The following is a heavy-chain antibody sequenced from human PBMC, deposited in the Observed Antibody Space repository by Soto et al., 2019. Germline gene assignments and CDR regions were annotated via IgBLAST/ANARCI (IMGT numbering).Heavy chain of an antibody. CDR1: GFTFSSYG. CDR3: ARGTVHFDY. V-gene: IGHV3-33*01. Sequence: QVQLVESGGGVVQPGRSLRLSCAASGFTFSSYGMHWVRQAPGKGLEWVAVIWYDGSNKYYADSVKGRFTISRDNSKNTLYLQMNSLRAEDTAVYSCARGTVHFDYWGQGTLVTVSS. CDR2: IWYDGSNK. D-gene: IGHD1-1*01. J-gene: IGHJ4*02.